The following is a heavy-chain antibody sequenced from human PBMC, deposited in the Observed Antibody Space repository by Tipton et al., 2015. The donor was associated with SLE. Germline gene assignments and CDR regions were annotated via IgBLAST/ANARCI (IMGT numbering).Heavy chain of an antibody. J-gene: IGHJ4*02. CDR2: INHSGST. D-gene: IGHD6-19*01. V-gene: IGHV4-34*01. CDR3: ARGRSSGWYAVFDY. CDR1: GGSFSGYY. Sequence: TLSLTCAVYGGSFSGYYWSWIRQPPGKGLEWIGEINHSGSTNYNPSLKSRVTISVDTSKNQFSLKLSSGTAADTAAYYCARGRSSGWYAVFDYWGQGTLVTVSS.